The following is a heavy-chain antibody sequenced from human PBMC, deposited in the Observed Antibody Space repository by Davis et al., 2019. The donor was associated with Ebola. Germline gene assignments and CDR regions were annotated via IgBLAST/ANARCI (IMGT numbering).Heavy chain of an antibody. V-gene: IGHV1-46*01. J-gene: IGHJ4*02. D-gene: IGHD3-16*01. CDR3: ARKAAYFYSFDY. CDR1: GYTFTSYY. CDR2: INPSSGST. Sequence: ASVKVSCKASGYTFTSYYMHWVRQAPGQGLEWMGMINPSSGSTSYAQNFQGRVTMTRDTSTTTVYMELSSLRSEDTAVYYCARKAAYFYSFDYWGQGTLITVSS.